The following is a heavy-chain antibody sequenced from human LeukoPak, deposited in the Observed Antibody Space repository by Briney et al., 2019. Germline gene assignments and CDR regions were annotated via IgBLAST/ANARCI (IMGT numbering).Heavy chain of an antibody. CDR3: ARRGYCSSTSCSANHLYYYYYYYMDV. D-gene: IGHD2-2*01. CDR2: IIPIFGTA. V-gene: IGHV1-69*01. Sequence: GSSVKVSCKASGGTFSSYAISWVRQAPGQGLEWMGGIIPIFGTANYAQKFQGRVAITADESTSTAYMELSSLRSEDTAVYYCARRGYCSSTSCSANHLYYYYYYYMDVWGKGTTVTVSS. J-gene: IGHJ6*03. CDR1: GGTFSSYA.